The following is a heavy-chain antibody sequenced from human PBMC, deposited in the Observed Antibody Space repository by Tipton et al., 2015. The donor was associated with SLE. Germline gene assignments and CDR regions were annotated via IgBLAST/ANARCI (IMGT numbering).Heavy chain of an antibody. CDR3: AREKERDTATLDY. J-gene: IGHJ4*02. CDR1: GFTFNNYY. V-gene: IGHV3-74*01. D-gene: IGHD5-18*01. CDR2: IANDGTST. Sequence: SLRLSCEASGFTFNNYYMHWVRQVPGKGLVWVSRIANDGTSTSHADSVKGRFTISRDNAKSTLSLQMNSLRAEDTAVYYCAREKERDTATLDYWGQGTLVTVSS.